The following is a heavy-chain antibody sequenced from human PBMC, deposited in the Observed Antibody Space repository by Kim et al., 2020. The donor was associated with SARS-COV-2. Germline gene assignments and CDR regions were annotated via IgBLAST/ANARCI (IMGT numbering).Heavy chain of an antibody. Sequence: YADSMTGRFTISRDNAKNTLYLQVNSLRAEDTAGYYCGRGNKYRMDVLGQGTTVTVSS. V-gene: IGHV3-74*01. CDR3: GRGNKYRMDV. J-gene: IGHJ6*02. D-gene: IGHD3-16*01.